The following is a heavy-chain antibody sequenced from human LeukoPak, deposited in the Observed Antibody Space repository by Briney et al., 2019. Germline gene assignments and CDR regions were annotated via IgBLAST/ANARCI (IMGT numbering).Heavy chain of an antibody. CDR3: ARVTIVRGVNSPLGY. CDR2: INPNSGGT. CDR1: GYTFTSYY. J-gene: IGHJ4*02. V-gene: IGHV1-2*04. Sequence: ASVKVSCKASGYTFTSYYMHWVRQAPGQGLEWMGWINPNSGGTNYAQKFQGWVTMTRDTSISTAYMELSRLRSDDTAVYYCARVTIVRGVNSPLGYSGQGTLVTVSS. D-gene: IGHD3-10*01.